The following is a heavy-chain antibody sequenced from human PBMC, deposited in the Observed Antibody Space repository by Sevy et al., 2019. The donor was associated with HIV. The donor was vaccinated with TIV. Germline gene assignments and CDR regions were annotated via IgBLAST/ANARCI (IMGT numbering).Heavy chain of an antibody. CDR1: GYIFAHYW. CDR3: ATTLTTYPYFFQF. Sequence: GESLKISCTASGYIFAHYWIGWVRHMPGKGLEWVGMVYPGDSDTRDSPSFEGHVAISADKSTNTAYLQTSVLKASDTAIYYCATTLTTYPYFFQFWGQGTPVTVSS. D-gene: IGHD4-17*01. CDR2: VYPGDSDT. V-gene: IGHV5-51*01. J-gene: IGHJ4*02.